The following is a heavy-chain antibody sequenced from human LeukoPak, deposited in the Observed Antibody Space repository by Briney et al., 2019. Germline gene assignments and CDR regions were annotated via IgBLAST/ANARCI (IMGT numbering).Heavy chain of an antibody. CDR3: ARSDCSTTSCAAYYGMDV. D-gene: IGHD2-2*01. V-gene: IGHV4-59*08. J-gene: IGHJ6*02. Sequence: PSETLSLTCTVSGGSISNYYWNWIRQPPGKGLEWIGYLYYSGSTNYNPSLKSRVTISVDTSKNQFPLKLSSMTAADTAVYYCARSDCSTTSCAAYYGMDVWGQGTTVTVSS. CDR2: LYYSGST. CDR1: GGSISNYY.